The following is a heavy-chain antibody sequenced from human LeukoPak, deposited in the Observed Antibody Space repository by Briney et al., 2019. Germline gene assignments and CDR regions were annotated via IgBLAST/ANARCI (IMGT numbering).Heavy chain of an antibody. D-gene: IGHD2-2*01. CDR2: IYYSGST. V-gene: IGHV4-39*01. Sequence: PSETLSLTCTVSGGSISGSNYYWGWIRQPPGKGLEWIGSIYYSGSTYNNPSLKSRVTMSLDTSKNQFSLRLSSVTAADTAVYYCARGSSPNSPRDYWGQGTLVTVSS. CDR3: ARGSSPNSPRDY. CDR1: GGSISGSNYY. J-gene: IGHJ4*02.